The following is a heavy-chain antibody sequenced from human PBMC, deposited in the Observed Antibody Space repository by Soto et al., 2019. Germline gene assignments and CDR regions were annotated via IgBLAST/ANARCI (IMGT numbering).Heavy chain of an antibody. D-gene: IGHD4-4*01. CDR3: ARPLWRDDYNWGYFDL. V-gene: IGHV3-30-3*01. J-gene: IGHJ2*01. CDR1: GFTFSSYA. Sequence: QVQLVESGGGVVQPGRSLRLSCAASGFTFSSYAMHWVRQAPGKGLEWVAVISYDGSNKYYADSVKGRFTISRDNSKNTRDLQMNSQSAEDTAVYYCARPLWRDDYNWGYFDLWGRGTLVTVSS. CDR2: ISYDGSNK.